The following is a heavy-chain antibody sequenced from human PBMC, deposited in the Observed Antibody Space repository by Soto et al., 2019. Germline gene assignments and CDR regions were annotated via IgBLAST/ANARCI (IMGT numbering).Heavy chain of an antibody. CDR3: SRAVGGFTYGYPDY. J-gene: IGHJ4*02. Sequence: SGPTLVNPTQTLTLTCTFSGFSLSTSGMRVSWIRQPPGKALEWLALIDWADDKYHSTSLKTRLTISKDTSKNQVVLTMTNVEPVDTATYFCSRAVGGFTYGYPDYWGQGTLVTVSS. D-gene: IGHD5-18*01. V-gene: IGHV2-70*01. CDR1: GFSLSTSGMR. CDR2: IDWADDK.